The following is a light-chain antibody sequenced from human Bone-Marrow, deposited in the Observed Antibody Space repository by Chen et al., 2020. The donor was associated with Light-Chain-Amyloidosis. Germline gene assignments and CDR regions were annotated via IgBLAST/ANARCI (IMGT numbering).Light chain of an antibody. CDR3: SAWDASLNGPV. CDR2: SVD. V-gene: IGLV1-44*01. Sequence: PPSASGTPGQRVTISCSGSSSNIGRNTVNWYQQLPGTGPKLLIYSVDQRPSGVPDRFSGSKSGTSASLAISGLQSEDEADYYCSAWDASLNGPVFGGGTKLTVL. J-gene: IGLJ3*02. CDR1: SSNIGRNT.